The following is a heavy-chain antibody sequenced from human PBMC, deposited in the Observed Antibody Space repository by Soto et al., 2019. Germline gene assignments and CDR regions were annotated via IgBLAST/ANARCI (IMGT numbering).Heavy chain of an antibody. CDR1: EFTFSIYS. CDR3: ARDSSSSAFDY. CDR2: IDSSSTYI. V-gene: IGHV3-21*01. Sequence: EVQLVESGGGLVKPGGSLRLSCAASEFTFSIYSMHWVRQAPGKGLEWVSSIDSSSTYIYYADSVKGRFTISRDNAKISLYLQMNSLRAEDTAVYYCARDSSSSAFDYWGQGTLLTVSS. D-gene: IGHD6-6*01. J-gene: IGHJ4*02.